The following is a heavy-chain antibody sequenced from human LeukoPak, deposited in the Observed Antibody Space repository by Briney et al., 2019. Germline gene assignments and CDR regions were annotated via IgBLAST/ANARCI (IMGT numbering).Heavy chain of an antibody. V-gene: IGHV4-38-2*02. CDR3: ARHMGYYYDSSGYYKD. Sequence: PSETLSLTRIVSGYSISSGYYWGWIRQPPGKGLEWIGNIHHSGSTYYNPSLKSRVTISVDTSKNQLSLKLSSVTAADTAVYYCARHMGYYYDSSGYYKDWGQGTLVTVSS. CDR1: GYSISSGYY. J-gene: IGHJ4*02. CDR2: IHHSGST. D-gene: IGHD3-22*01.